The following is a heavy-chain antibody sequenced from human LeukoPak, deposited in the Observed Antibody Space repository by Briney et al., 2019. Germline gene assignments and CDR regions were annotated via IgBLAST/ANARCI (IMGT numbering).Heavy chain of an antibody. V-gene: IGHV3-11*04. CDR1: GFTFSDYY. D-gene: IGHD2-2*01. J-gene: IGHJ5*02. CDR3: ARPYCSSTSCYRFDP. Sequence: PGGSLRLSCAASGFTFSDYYMSWIRQAPGKGLEWVSYISSSGSTIYYADSVKGRFTISRDNAKNSLYPQMNSLRAEDTAVYYCARPYCSSTSCYRFDPWGQGTLVTVSS. CDR2: ISSSGSTI.